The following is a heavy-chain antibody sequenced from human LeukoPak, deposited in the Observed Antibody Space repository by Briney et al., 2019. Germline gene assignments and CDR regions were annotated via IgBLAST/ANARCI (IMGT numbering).Heavy chain of an antibody. CDR2: FDPEHSET. CDR1: GYTLTELS. D-gene: IGHD2-15*01. CDR3: ATFLPGAPTHNYYYYYMDV. V-gene: IGHV1-24*01. Sequence: ASVKVSCKVSGYTLTELSMHWVRQAPGKGLEWMGGFDPEHSETIYAQKFQGRVIMTEDTSTDTAYTELSSLRSEDTAVYYCATFLPGAPTHNYYYYYMDVWGKGTTVTVSS. J-gene: IGHJ6*03.